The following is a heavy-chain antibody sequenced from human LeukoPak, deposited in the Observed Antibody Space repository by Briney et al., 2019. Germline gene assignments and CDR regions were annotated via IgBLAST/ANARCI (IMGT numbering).Heavy chain of an antibody. Sequence: SETLSLTCTVSGGSISSYYWSWIRQPPGKGLEWIGYIYYSGSTNYNPSLKSRVTISVDTSKNQFSLKLSSVTAADTAVYYCARGDPNCFAPGGKGTLVTVSS. V-gene: IGHV4-59*08. CDR1: GGSISSYY. CDR2: IYYSGST. J-gene: IGHJ5*02. CDR3: ARGDPNCFAP.